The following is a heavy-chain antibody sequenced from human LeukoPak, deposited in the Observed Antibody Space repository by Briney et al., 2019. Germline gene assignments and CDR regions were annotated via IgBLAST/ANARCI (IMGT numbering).Heavy chain of an antibody. D-gene: IGHD5-18*01. J-gene: IGHJ3*02. CDR2: ISGSGGTT. V-gene: IGHV3-23*01. CDR3: ARSFGYGVDAFDI. CDR1: GFTFSNAW. Sequence: GGSLRLSCAASGFTFSNAWMSWVRQAPGKGLEWVSAISGSGGTTYCADSVKGRFTISRDNSKNTLYLQMNSLRAEDTAVYYCARSFGYGVDAFDIWGQGTMVTVSS.